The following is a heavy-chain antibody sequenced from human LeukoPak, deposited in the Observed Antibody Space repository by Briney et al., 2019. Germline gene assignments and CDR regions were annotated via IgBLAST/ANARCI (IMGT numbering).Heavy chain of an antibody. J-gene: IGHJ4*02. V-gene: IGHV1-2*02. Sequence: GASVKVSCKASGYTFTGYYMHWERQAPGQGLEWMGWINPNSGGTNYAQKFQGRVTMTRDTSTSTAYMELSRLRSDDTAVYYCARDESCSSTSCSDYWGQGTLVTVSS. D-gene: IGHD2-2*01. CDR2: INPNSGGT. CDR1: GYTFTGYY. CDR3: ARDESCSSTSCSDY.